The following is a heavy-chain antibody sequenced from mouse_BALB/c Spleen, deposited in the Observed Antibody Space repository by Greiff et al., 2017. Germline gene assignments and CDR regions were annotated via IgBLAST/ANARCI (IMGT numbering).Heavy chain of an antibody. Sequence: EVHLVESGGGLVKPGGSLKLSCAASGFTFSSYAMSWVRQTPEKRLEWVASISSGGSTYYPDSVKGRFTISRDNARNILYLQMSSLRSEDTAMYYCARAPYGNYDYWGQGTTLTVSS. J-gene: IGHJ2*01. CDR3: ARAPYGNYDY. D-gene: IGHD2-1*01. CDR1: GFTFSSYA. CDR2: ISSGGST. V-gene: IGHV5-6-5*01.